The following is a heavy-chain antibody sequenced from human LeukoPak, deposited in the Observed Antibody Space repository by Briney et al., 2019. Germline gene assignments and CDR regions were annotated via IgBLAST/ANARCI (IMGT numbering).Heavy chain of an antibody. V-gene: IGHV3-30-3*01. CDR3: ARDTLEMATIQFDY. Sequence: GRSLRLSCAASGFTFSSYAMHWVRQAPGKGLEWVAVISYDGSNKYYADSVKGRFTIFRDNSKNTLYLQMNSLRAEDTAVYYCARDTLEMATIQFDYWGQGTLVTVPS. D-gene: IGHD5-24*01. J-gene: IGHJ4*02. CDR2: ISYDGSNK. CDR1: GFTFSSYA.